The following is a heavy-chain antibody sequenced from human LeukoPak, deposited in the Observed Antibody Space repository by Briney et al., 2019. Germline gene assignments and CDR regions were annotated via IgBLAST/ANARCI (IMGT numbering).Heavy chain of an antibody. V-gene: IGHV1-46*01. CDR2: INPSGGST. J-gene: IGHJ4*02. CDR1: GYTFSNYG. CDR3: ARDHLYQSVMTNLDY. Sequence: ASVKVSCKASGYTFSNYGISWVRQAPGQGLEWMGIINPSGGSTSYAQKFQGRVTMTRDMSTSTVYMELSSLRSEDTAVYYCARDHLYQSVMTNLDYWGQGTLVTVSS. D-gene: IGHD3-22*01.